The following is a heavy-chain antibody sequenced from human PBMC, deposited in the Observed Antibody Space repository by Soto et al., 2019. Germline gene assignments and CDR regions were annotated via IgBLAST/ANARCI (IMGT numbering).Heavy chain of an antibody. D-gene: IGHD6-19*01. V-gene: IGHV3-23*01. J-gene: IGHJ4*02. Sequence: PGGSLRLSCAASGFTFSSYAMSWVRQAPGKGLEWVSAISGSGGSTYYADSVKGRFTISRDNSKNTLYLQMNSLRAEDTAVYYCAKDIKVLRQWLAFDYWGQGTLVTVSS. CDR1: GFTFSSYA. CDR2: ISGSGGST. CDR3: AKDIKVLRQWLAFDY.